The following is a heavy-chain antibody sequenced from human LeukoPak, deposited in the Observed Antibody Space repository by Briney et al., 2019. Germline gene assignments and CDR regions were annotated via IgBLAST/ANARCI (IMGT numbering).Heavy chain of an antibody. J-gene: IGHJ5*02. CDR2: INHSGST. CDR3: TRGFDP. Sequence: SETLSLTCAVYGGSFSGYYWSWIRQPPGKGLEWIGEINHSGSTNYNPSLKSRVTISVDTSKNQFSLKLSAVTAADTAVYYCTRGFDPWGQGTLVTVSS. CDR1: GGSFSGYY. V-gene: IGHV4-34*01.